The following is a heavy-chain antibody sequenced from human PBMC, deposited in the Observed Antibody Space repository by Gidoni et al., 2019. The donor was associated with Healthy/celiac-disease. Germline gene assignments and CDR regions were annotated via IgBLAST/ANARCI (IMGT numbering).Heavy chain of an antibody. V-gene: IGHV2-5*02. Sequence: QITLKESGPTLVTPTQTLTLTCTFSGFSLSTSGVGVGWIRQPPGKALEWLALIYWDDDKRYSPSLKSRLTITKDTSKNQVVLTMTNMDPVDTATYYCAHITGYCSSTSCYYYGMDVWGQGTTVTVSS. CDR1: GFSLSTSGVG. CDR3: AHITGYCSSTSCYYYGMDV. D-gene: IGHD2-2*03. CDR2: IYWDDDK. J-gene: IGHJ6*02.